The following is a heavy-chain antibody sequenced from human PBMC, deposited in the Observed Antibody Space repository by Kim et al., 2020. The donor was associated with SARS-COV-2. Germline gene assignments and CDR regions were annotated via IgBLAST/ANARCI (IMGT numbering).Heavy chain of an antibody. Sequence: SETLSLTCAVYGGSFSGYSWSWIRQPPGKGLEWIGVINHSGSTNTKPSLKSRVTISVDTTKNQFSLKLRPVNALDTAVTSCASGTGYCTYGVRYNY. V-gene: IGHV4-34*01. CDR3: ASGTGYCTYGVRYNY. J-gene: IGHJ4*01. D-gene: IGHD2-8*01. CDR1: GGSFSGYS. CDR2: INHSGST.